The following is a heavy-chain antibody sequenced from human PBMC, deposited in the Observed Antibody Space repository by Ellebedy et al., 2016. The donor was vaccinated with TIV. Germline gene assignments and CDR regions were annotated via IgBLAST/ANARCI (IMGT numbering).Heavy chain of an antibody. Sequence: ASVKVSCKASGYTFTSYYIHWVRQAPGHGLEWMGIINPSGGGTSYAQQFQGRLTMTRDTSTNTVYMHLRSLRSDDTAVYYCARAAEVVTPRYYYFNIWGRGTLVTVSS. V-gene: IGHV1-46*01. CDR1: GYTFTSYY. CDR3: ARAAEVVTPRYYYFNI. D-gene: IGHD2-21*02. J-gene: IGHJ2*01. CDR2: INPSGGGT.